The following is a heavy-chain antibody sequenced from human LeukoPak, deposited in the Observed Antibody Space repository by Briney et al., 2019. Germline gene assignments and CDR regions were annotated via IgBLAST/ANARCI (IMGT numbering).Heavy chain of an antibody. V-gene: IGHV3-33*06. CDR3: AKNQNDYGDYDIQVDY. Sequence: GGSLRLSCAASGFTFSRYDMHWVRQAPGKGLEWVAAIWYDGSHKYYADSVKGRFTISRDNSENTLYLQMNSLRAEDTAVYYCAKNQNDYGDYDIQVDYWGQGTLVSVSS. J-gene: IGHJ4*02. CDR1: GFTFSRYD. CDR2: IWYDGSHK. D-gene: IGHD4-17*01.